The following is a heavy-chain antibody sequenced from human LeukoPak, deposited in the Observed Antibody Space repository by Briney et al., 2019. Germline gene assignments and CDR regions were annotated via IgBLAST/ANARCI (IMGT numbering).Heavy chain of an antibody. D-gene: IGHD3-16*01. Sequence: WATLSLTCSVSGGSMFSYYWNWIRQPPGKGLEWIGYIFSCGITNYNPSLRSRGTISVATSRNQFALRLTSVTAEDTAIYYCARRAYYDSSGFHPTSGYFDLWGRGTLVTVS. CDR1: GGSMFSYY. J-gene: IGHJ2*01. CDR3: ARRAYYDSSGFHPTSGYFDL. CDR2: IFSCGIT. V-gene: IGHV4-4*08.